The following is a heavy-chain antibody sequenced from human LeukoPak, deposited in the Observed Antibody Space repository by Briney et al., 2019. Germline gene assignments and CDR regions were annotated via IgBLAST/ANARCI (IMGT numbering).Heavy chain of an antibody. Sequence: GASVKVSCKASGYTFTSYYMHWVRQAPGQGLEWMGIINPSGGSTSYAQKFQGRVTMTRDTSTSTVYMELSSLRSEDTAVYYCARRNRYYDSSGSTHDYWYFDLWGRGTLVTVSS. J-gene: IGHJ2*01. CDR3: ARRNRYYDSSGSTHDYWYFDL. V-gene: IGHV1-46*01. CDR2: INPSGGST. CDR1: GYTFTSYY. D-gene: IGHD3-22*01.